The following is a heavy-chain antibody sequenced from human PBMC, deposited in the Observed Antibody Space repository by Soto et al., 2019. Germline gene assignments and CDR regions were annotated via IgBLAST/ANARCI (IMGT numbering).Heavy chain of an antibody. CDR2: TYYRSKWYN. Sequence: SQTLSLTCAISGDSFSSNSAAWNWIRQSPSRGLEWLGRTYYRSKWYNDYAVSVKSRITINPDTSKNQFSLQLNSVTPEDTAVYYCAGFEYSSSGAAFDIWGQGTMVTVSS. CDR3: AGFEYSSSGAAFDI. J-gene: IGHJ3*02. D-gene: IGHD6-6*01. V-gene: IGHV6-1*01. CDR1: GDSFSSNSAA.